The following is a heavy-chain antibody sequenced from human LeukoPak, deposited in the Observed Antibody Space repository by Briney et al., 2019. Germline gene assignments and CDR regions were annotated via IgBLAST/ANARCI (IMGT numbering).Heavy chain of an antibody. CDR3: AKVGFTKTFGEVIVQQKYYLDY. J-gene: IGHJ4*02. Sequence: GGSLRLSCAASGFTFSTYAMSWVRQAPGKGLEWVSTISGSGGRTYFADSVRGRFSISRDNSKNILYLQMNSLRAEDTAVYYCAKVGFTKTFGEVIVQQKYYLDYWGQGTLVTVSS. D-gene: IGHD3-16*02. V-gene: IGHV3-23*01. CDR2: ISGSGGRT. CDR1: GFTFSTYA.